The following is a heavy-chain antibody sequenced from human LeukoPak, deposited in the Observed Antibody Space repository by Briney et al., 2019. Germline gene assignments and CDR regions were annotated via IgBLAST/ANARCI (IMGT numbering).Heavy chain of an antibody. V-gene: IGHV4-4*07. CDR2: IYTSGST. D-gene: IGHD2-2*01. CDR3: ARVGCSSTSCYVGY. CDR1: GGSISSYY. Sequence: PSETLSLTCTVSGGSISSYYWGWIRQPAGKGLEWIGRIYTSGSTNYNPSLKSRVTISVDKSKNQFSLKLSSVTAADTAVYYCARVGCSSTSCYVGYWGQGTLVTVSS. J-gene: IGHJ4*02.